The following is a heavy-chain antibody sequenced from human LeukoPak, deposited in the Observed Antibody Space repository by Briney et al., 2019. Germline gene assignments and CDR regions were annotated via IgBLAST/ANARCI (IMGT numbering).Heavy chain of an antibody. CDR2: IFRAGNT. CDR1: GYPISSGYY. J-gene: IGHJ4*02. CDR3: ARVVPVGGNDY. V-gene: IGHV4-38-2*01. D-gene: IGHD4-23*01. Sequence: PSETLSLTCAVSGYPISSGYYWGWIRQPPGKGPEWLGTIFRAGNTYYNPSLKSRVTISVDTSRNQFSLKLSSVTAADTAMYYCARVVPVGGNDYWGQGTLVTVSS.